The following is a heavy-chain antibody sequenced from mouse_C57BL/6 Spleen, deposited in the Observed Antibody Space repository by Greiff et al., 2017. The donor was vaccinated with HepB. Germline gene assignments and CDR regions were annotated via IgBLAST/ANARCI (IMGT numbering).Heavy chain of an antibody. Sequence: DVMLVESGGDLVKPGGSLKLSCAASGFTFSSYGMSWVRQTPDKRLEWVATISSGGSYTYYPDSVKGRFTISRDNAKNTLYLQMSSLKSEDTDMYYCARQGGYYAMDYWGQGTSVTVSS. CDR3: ARQGGYYAMDY. CDR1: GFTFSSYG. V-gene: IGHV5-6*02. CDR2: ISSGGSYT. J-gene: IGHJ4*01.